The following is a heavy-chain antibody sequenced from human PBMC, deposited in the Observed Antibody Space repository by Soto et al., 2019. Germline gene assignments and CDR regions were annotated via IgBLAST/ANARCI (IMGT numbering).Heavy chain of an antibody. CDR1: GSSVSDASYH. CDR3: ARRVGATPPIN. D-gene: IGHD1-26*01. CDR2: IYYSGDT. J-gene: IGHJ4*02. Sequence: QVQLQESGPGLVKPSETLSLTCSVSGSSVSDASYHWVWVRQPPGKRLQWIGNIYYSGDTNYNPSLKSRVTISLDTSKNQFSLKLNSVTAADTAVYYCARRVGATPPINWGQGTLVTVSS. V-gene: IGHV4-61*01.